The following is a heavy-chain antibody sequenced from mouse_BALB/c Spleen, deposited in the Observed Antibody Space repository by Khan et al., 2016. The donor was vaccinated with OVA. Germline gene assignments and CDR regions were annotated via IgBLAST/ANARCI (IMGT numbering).Heavy chain of an antibody. CDR2: INYSGNT. CDR1: GYSITSEFA. J-gene: IGHJ3*01. D-gene: IGHD2-4*01. V-gene: IGHV3-2*02. Sequence: EVKLEESGPGLVKPSQSLSLTCPVSGYSITSEFAWNWIRQFPGNKLEWMGYINYSGNTRFNPSLKSRTSITRDTSKNQFFLQLNSVTTEDTATYDSARKDYYEYDPLPYWGQGTRVTVSA. CDR3: ARKDYYEYDPLPY.